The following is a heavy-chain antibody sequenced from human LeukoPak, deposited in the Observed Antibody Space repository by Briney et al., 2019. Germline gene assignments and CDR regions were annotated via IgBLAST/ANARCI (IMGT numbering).Heavy chain of an antibody. Sequence: SETLSLTCTVSGGSISSYYWSWIRQPAGKGLEWIGRIYTSGSTNYNPSLKSRVTTSVDTSKNQFSLTLSSVTAADTAVYYCARGDFWSGYHDYWGQGTLVTVSS. D-gene: IGHD3-3*01. CDR3: ARGDFWSGYHDY. CDR1: GGSISSYY. J-gene: IGHJ4*02. V-gene: IGHV4-4*07. CDR2: IYTSGST.